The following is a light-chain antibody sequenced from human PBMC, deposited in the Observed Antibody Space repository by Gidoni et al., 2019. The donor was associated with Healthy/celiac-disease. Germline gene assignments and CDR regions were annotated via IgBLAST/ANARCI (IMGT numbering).Light chain of an antibody. Sequence: DIVLTQSPLSLPVTPGEPASISCRSSQSLLHSTGYNYLDWSMQKPGQSPQLLIYLGSNRAAGVPDRLSGSGSGTDFTLKSSRVEAEDVGVYYCMQALQTPWTFGQGTKVEIK. J-gene: IGKJ1*01. V-gene: IGKV2-28*01. CDR3: MQALQTPWT. CDR2: LGS. CDR1: QSLLHSTGYNY.